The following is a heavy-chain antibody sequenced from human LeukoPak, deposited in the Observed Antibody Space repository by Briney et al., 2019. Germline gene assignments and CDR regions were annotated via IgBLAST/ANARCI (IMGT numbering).Heavy chain of an antibody. CDR2: IYSGGTT. CDR3: ARGHSGEAAFDI. D-gene: IGHD4-17*01. V-gene: IGHV3-53*01. CDR1: GFTVSSNY. J-gene: IGHJ3*02. Sequence: GGSLRLSCAASGFTVSSNYMTWVRQVPGRGLEWVSVIYSGGTTYYADSVKGRFTISRDNSKNTLYLQMNSLRAEDTALYYCARGHSGEAAFDIWGQGTMVTVSS.